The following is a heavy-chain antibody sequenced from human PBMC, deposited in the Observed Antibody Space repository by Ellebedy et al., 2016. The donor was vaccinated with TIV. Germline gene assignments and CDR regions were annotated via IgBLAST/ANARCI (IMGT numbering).Heavy chain of an antibody. J-gene: IGHJ5*02. D-gene: IGHD3-10*01. CDR3: GRLPGSGSYYDWGPDYWFDP. Sequence: AASVKVSCKAFGYNIFNYGIIWVRQAPGQGLEWMGWISAYSGSTKYAQKFQGRVSMTRHTSTSTAYMELTSLTTDDTALYYCGRLPGSGSYYDWGPDYWFDPWGQGTLVTVSS. V-gene: IGHV1-18*01. CDR1: GYNIFNYG. CDR2: ISAYSGST.